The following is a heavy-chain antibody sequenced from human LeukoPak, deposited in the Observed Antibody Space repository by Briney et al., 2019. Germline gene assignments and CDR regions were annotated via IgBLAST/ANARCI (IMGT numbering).Heavy chain of an antibody. CDR3: ARVAMIVVVNVGHYYMDV. D-gene: IGHD3-22*01. Sequence: PGGSLRLSCAASGFTFSSYWMSWVRQAPGKGLEWVANIKQDGSEKYYVDSVKGRFTISRDNAKNSLYLQMNSLRAEDTAVYYCARVAMIVVVNVGHYYMDVWGKGTTVTVSS. J-gene: IGHJ6*03. CDR1: GFTFSSYW. V-gene: IGHV3-7*01. CDR2: IKQDGSEK.